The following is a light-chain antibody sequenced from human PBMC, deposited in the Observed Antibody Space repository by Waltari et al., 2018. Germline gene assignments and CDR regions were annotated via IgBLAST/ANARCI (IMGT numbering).Light chain of an antibody. J-gene: IGLJ2*01. CDR2: EVS. CDR1: TSDVGGFTY. V-gene: IGLV2-11*01. CDR3: CSYAASYVV. Sequence: QSALTQPRSVSGSPGQSVTISCTGATSDVGGFTYVSWYQQHPGKAPKLMIYEVSKRPSGVPDRFSGSKSGYTASLTISGLQAEDEADYYCCSYAASYVVFGGGTKLTVL.